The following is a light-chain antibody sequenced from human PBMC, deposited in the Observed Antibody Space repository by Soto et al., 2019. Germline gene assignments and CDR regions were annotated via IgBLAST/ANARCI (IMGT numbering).Light chain of an antibody. Sequence: EIVMTQSPATLSLSPGERAALSCRASQGISSELAWYQQKPGQPPRLLIYGASTRATGVPARFTGSGSGSAFTLTISGLQSEDFAVYYCQQGHNWPLTLGQGTRLEI. V-gene: IGKV3-15*01. CDR3: QQGHNWPLT. J-gene: IGKJ2*01. CDR2: GAS. CDR1: QGISSE.